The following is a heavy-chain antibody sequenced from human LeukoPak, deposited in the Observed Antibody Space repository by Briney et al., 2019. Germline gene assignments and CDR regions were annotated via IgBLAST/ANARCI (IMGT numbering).Heavy chain of an antibody. Sequence: GGSLRLSCAASGFTFINYGMHWVRQAPGKGLEWVAFIRYDRSNQYYADSVKGRFTISRDNSKNTVYLQMNSLRAEDTAAYYCAKVSGFYFDYWGKGTLVTVSS. V-gene: IGHV3-30*02. D-gene: IGHD3-10*01. CDR2: IRYDRSNQ. J-gene: IGHJ4*02. CDR1: GFTFINYG. CDR3: AKVSGFYFDY.